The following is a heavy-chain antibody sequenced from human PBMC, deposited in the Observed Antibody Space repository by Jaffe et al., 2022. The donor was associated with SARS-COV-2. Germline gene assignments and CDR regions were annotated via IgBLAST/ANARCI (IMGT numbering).Heavy chain of an antibody. J-gene: IGHJ4*02. Sequence: QLQLQESGPGLVKSSETLSLTCTVSGDSISSSSFYWGWIRQPPGKGLEWIGTFYYSGSTYNNPSLKSRVTMSIDTSKNHFSLKLSSVTAADTAVYYCANFNGLGITSDFYYFDYWGQGTLVTVSS. V-gene: IGHV4-39*02. CDR2: FYYSGST. CDR3: ANFNGLGITSDFYYFDY. CDR1: GDSISSSSFY. D-gene: IGHD3-10*01.